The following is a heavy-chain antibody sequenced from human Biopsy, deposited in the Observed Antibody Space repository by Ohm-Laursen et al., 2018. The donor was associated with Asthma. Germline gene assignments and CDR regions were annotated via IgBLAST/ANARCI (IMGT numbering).Heavy chain of an antibody. V-gene: IGHV3-9*01. CDR1: GFSFDDCA. D-gene: IGHD3-22*01. Sequence: SLRLSCAASGFSFDDCAMHWVRQAPGKGLEWVSIISWNSGNIDYAVSVKGRFTISRDNAKNSLYLQMQSLRPEDTAFYYCAKSADYYDSTDYLDFWGRGTLVIVSS. CDR2: ISWNSGNI. CDR3: AKSADYYDSTDYLDF. J-gene: IGHJ4*01.